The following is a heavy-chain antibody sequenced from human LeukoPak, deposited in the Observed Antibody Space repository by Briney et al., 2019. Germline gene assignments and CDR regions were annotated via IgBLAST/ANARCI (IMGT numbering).Heavy chain of an antibody. CDR2: ISWDSGSR. Sequence: QPGRSQRLSCAASGFIFDDFAMHWVRQAPGKGLEWVSSISWDSGSRVYADSVKGRFTVSRDNAKNSPHLQMDSLTPDDTALYYCIKDLRLDLHLDTFEFWGQGTMVTVSS. J-gene: IGHJ3*01. V-gene: IGHV3-9*01. D-gene: IGHD1-1*01. CDR3: IKDLRLDLHLDTFEF. CDR1: GFIFDDFA.